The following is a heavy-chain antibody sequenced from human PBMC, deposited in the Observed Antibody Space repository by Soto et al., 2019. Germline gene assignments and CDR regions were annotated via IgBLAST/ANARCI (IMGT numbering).Heavy chain of an antibody. V-gene: IGHV4-59*08. Sequence: SETLCVTCTFSGGSISSYYWSWIRQPPGKGLEWIGYIYYSGSTYYNPSLKSRVTISVDTSKNQLSLKLSSVTAADTAVYYCARHDEYGSGSNFDYWGQGTLVTVSS. J-gene: IGHJ4*02. CDR3: ARHDEYGSGSNFDY. D-gene: IGHD3-10*01. CDR2: IYYSGST. CDR1: GGSISSYY.